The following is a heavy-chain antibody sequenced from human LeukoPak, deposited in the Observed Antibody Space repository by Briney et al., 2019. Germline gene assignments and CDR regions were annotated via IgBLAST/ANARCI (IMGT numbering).Heavy chain of an antibody. D-gene: IGHD3-22*01. CDR2: MNPDTGNT. Sequence: GASVKVSCKASGYTFSAYDINWVRQGAGQGLEWIGWMNPDTGNTGCAQKFQGRVTMTRDTSKSTAYMELNSLRSEDTAVYYCAGLSDTPAYYYSSGYYHIRYWGQGTLLTVSS. V-gene: IGHV1-8*01. J-gene: IGHJ4*02. CDR3: AGLSDTPAYYYSSGYYHIRY. CDR1: GYTFSAYD.